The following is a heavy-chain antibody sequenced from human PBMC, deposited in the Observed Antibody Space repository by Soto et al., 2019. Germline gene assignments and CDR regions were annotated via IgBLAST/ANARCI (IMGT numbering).Heavy chain of an antibody. J-gene: IGHJ5*02. CDR3: ARGADSSSWYGGWIDP. CDR1: GFIFSDYA. D-gene: IGHD6-13*01. Sequence: QVHLVESGGGVVQPGRSLRLSCAASGFIFSDYAIHLVRQAPGQGPECVAVISHGGGSIHHAESVQGRFTIFRDNSINTVFLEMNSLRIEDTATYYWARGADSSSWYGGWIDPWGQGILVTVSS. CDR2: ISHGGGSI. V-gene: IGHV3-30-3*01.